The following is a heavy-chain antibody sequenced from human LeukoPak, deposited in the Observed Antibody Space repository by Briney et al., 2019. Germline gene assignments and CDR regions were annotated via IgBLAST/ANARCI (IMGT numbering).Heavy chain of an antibody. CDR3: ARGYGGKTGYFDY. CDR1: GFTFSSYN. D-gene: IGHD4-23*01. CDR2: ISYDGSNK. J-gene: IGHJ4*02. Sequence: GGSLRLSCAASGFTFSSYNMNWVRQAPGKGLEWVALISYDGSNKYYVDSVKGRFAISRDNSKNTLYLQMNSLRVEDTAVYYCARGYGGKTGYFDYWGQGTLVTVSS. V-gene: IGHV3-30*09.